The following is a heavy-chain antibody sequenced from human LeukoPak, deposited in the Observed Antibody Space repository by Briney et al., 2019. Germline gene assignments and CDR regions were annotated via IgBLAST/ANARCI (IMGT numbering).Heavy chain of an antibody. D-gene: IGHD6-19*01. CDR3: ARDHRQWLVTPTYGMDV. CDR1: GGSFSGYY. CDR2: INHSGST. J-gene: IGHJ6*02. V-gene: IGHV4-34*01. Sequence: SETLSLTCAVYGGSFSGYYWSWIRQPPGKGLEWIGEINHSGSTNYNPSLKSRVTISVDTSKNQFSLKLSSVTAADTAVYYCARDHRQWLVTPTYGMDVWGQGTTVTVSS.